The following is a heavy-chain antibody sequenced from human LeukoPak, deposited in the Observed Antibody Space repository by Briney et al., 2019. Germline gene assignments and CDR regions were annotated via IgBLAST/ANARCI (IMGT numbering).Heavy chain of an antibody. CDR3: AKDGSYDILTGYSPTPFDY. V-gene: IGHV3-30*02. CDR1: GFTFSSYG. CDR2: IRYDGSNK. D-gene: IGHD3-9*01. J-gene: IGHJ4*02. Sequence: GGSLRLSCAASGFTFSSYGMHWVRQAPGKGLEWVAFIRYDGSNKYYADSVKGRFTIPRDNSKNTLYLQMNSLRAEDTAVYYCAKDGSYDILTGYSPTPFDYWGQGTLVTVSS.